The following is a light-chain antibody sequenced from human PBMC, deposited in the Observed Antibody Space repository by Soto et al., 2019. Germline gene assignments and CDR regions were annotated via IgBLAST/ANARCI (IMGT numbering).Light chain of an antibody. V-gene: IGLV2-14*01. J-gene: IGLJ2*01. CDR1: SSDVGGYNY. CDR2: DVS. CDR3: SSYTGSSTYVV. Sequence: QSALTQRASVSGSPGQSITISCTGTSSDVGGYNYVSWYQQHPGKAPKLMIYDVSNRPSGVSNRFSGSKSANTASLTISGLQAEDEADYYCSSYTGSSTYVVFGAGTKLTVL.